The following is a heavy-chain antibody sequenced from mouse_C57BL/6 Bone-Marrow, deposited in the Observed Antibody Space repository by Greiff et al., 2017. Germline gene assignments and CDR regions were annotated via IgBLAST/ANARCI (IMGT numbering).Heavy chain of an antibody. CDR1: GFTFTDYY. Sequence: EVKLMESGGGLVQPGGSLSLSCAASGFTFTDYYMSWVRQPPGKALEWLGFIRNKANGYTTEYSASVKGRFTISRDNSQSILYLQMNALRAEDSATYYCARYDANWDYFDYWGQGTTLTVSS. CDR2: IRNKANGYTT. CDR3: ARYDANWDYFDY. D-gene: IGHD4-1*01. V-gene: IGHV7-3*01. J-gene: IGHJ2*01.